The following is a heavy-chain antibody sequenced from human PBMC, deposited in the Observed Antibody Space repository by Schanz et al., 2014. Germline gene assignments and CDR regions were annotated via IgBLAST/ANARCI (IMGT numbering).Heavy chain of an antibody. V-gene: IGHV4-4*02. CDR1: GASVSSDNW. Sequence: QVQLEESGAGLVKPSGTLSLTCAVSGASVSSDNWWNWVRQPPGKGLEWIGEIYDSGNTNYNPSLKRRVPMSVADSKNQFTLQLPFVTAADTAVYYCARGGQGFGEPHQRLFEYWGPGTLVTVSS. CDR3: ARGGQGFGEPHQRLFEY. J-gene: IGHJ4*02. CDR2: IYDSGNT. D-gene: IGHD3-10*01.